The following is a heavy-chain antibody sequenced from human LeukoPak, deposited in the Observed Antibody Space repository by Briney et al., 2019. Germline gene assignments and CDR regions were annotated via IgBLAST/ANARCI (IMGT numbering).Heavy chain of an antibody. CDR1: GFTFSDYY. Sequence: PGGSLRLSCAASGFTFSDYYMSWIRQAPGKGLEWVSSISTSSSYIYYADAVKGRFTISRDNAKNSLYLQINSLRAEDTAVYYCARVGLDRRGYSGYEAFDYWGQGTLVTVSS. V-gene: IGHV3-11*06. J-gene: IGHJ4*02. D-gene: IGHD5-12*01. CDR2: ISTSSSYI. CDR3: ARVGLDRRGYSGYEAFDY.